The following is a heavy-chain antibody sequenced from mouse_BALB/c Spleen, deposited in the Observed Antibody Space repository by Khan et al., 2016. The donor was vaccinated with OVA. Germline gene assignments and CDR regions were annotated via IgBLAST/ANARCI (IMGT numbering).Heavy chain of an antibody. D-gene: IGHD1-1*01. CDR3: ARSTDSYAVAY. CDR1: GDSITSGY. J-gene: IGHJ3*01. Sequence: EVQLQESGPSLVKPSQTLSLTCSVTGDSITSGYWSWIRKFPGNKLEYMGYMIYTGYTDYNPPLKRRLAITRHTSKIQYYLQLNYVTTEDTATYYCARSTDSYAVAYWGQGTLVTVSA. CDR2: MIYTGYT. V-gene: IGHV3-8*02.